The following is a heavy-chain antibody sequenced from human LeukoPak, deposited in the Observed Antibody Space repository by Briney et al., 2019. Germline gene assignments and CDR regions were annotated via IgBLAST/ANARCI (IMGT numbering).Heavy chain of an antibody. CDR2: INAGNGNT. Sequence: ASVKVSCKASGYTFTSYAMHWVRQAPGQRLEWMGWINAGNGNTKYSQKLQGRVTITRDTSASTAYMELSSLRSEDTAVYYCARVDGSGSYYNEIYYYYGMDVWGQGTTVTVSS. CDR3: ARVDGSGSYYNEIYYYYGMDV. V-gene: IGHV1-3*01. J-gene: IGHJ6*02. D-gene: IGHD3-10*01. CDR1: GYTFTSYA.